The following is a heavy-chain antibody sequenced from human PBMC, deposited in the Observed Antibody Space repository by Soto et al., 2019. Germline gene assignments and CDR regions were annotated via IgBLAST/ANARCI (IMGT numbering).Heavy chain of an antibody. CDR2: INQGGSQK. D-gene: IGHD2-2*01. CDR1: GFTFSSYW. Sequence: EVQLVEAGGGLVQPGGSLRLSCAASGFTFSSYWMSWVRQAPGKGLEWVANINQGGSQKYYVDSVKGRFTISRDNAKNSLYLQMNSVRAEETAVYYCARIYCSTTSCYYDYWGQGTLVTVSS. V-gene: IGHV3-7*01. J-gene: IGHJ4*02. CDR3: ARIYCSTTSCYYDY.